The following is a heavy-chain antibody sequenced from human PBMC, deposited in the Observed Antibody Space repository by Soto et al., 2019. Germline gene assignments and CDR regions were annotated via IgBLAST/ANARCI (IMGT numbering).Heavy chain of an antibody. CDR3: ARLGSVAGTGHFHNWFDP. V-gene: IGHV4-39*01. J-gene: IGHJ5*02. CDR1: GGSISSSSYY. D-gene: IGHD6-19*01. CDR2: IYYSGST. Sequence: QLQLQESGPGLVKPSETLSLTCTVSGGSISSSSYYWGWIRQPPGKGLEWIGSIYYSGSTYYNPSLKSRVTISVDTSKNQFSLKLSSVTAADTAVYYCARLGSVAGTGHFHNWFDPWGQGTLVTVSS.